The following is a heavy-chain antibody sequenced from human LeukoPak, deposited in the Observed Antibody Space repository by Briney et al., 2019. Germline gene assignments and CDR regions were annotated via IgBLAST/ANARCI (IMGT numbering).Heavy chain of an antibody. Sequence: GGSLRLSCAASGFTFSNYSMNWVRQAPGKGLEWVPSISGSGGSTQYADSVQGRFAISRDNSKNTLYLQMNSLRVEDTAMYFCARDPNGDYIGTFDMWGRGTMVSVSS. CDR2: ISGSGGST. V-gene: IGHV3-23*01. CDR3: ARDPNGDYIGTFDM. J-gene: IGHJ3*02. D-gene: IGHD4-17*01. CDR1: GFTFSNYS.